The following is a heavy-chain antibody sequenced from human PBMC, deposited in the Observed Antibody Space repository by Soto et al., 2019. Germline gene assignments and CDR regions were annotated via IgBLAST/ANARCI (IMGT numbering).Heavy chain of an antibody. V-gene: IGHV1-69*02. CDR3: ASGVATRGIALAGTAYFQH. J-gene: IGHJ1*01. D-gene: IGHD6-19*01. CDR1: GGTFSIYT. Sequence: GASVKVSCKASGGTFSIYTISWVRQAPGQGLEWMGRIIPILGIANYAQKFQGRVTITADKSTSTAYMELSSLRSEDTAVYYCASGVATRGIALAGTAYFQHWGQGTLVTVSS. CDR2: IIPILGIA.